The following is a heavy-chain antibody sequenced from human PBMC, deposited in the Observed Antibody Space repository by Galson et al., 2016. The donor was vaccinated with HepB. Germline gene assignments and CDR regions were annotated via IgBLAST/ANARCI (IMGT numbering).Heavy chain of an antibody. J-gene: IGHJ6*02. CDR2: IDPSDSYT. CDR1: GYSFTSYW. D-gene: IGHD6-13*01. CDR3: ARITAADTDGRATYDAYYGMDV. V-gene: IGHV5-10-1*01. Sequence: QSGAEVKKPGESLRVSCEGSGYSFTSYWITWVRQMPGKGLEWMGRIDPSDSYTNYSPSSQGHVTISADKSINTAYLQWSSLKASDTAMYYCARITAADTDGRATYDAYYGMDVWGQGTTVTVSS.